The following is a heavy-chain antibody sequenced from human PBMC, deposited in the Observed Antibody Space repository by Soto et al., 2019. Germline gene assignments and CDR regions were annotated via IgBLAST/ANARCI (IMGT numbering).Heavy chain of an antibody. CDR2: ISYDGSNK. J-gene: IGHJ4*02. CDR3: ATARGYYDSSGYSSFDY. Sequence: QVQLVESGGGVVQPGRSLRLSCAASGFTFSSYGMHWVRQAPGKGLEWVAVISYDGSNKYYADSVKGRFTISRDNSKNTLYLQMNSLRAEDTAVYYCATARGYYDSSGYSSFDYWGQGTLVTVSS. CDR1: GFTFSSYG. V-gene: IGHV3-30*03. D-gene: IGHD3-22*01.